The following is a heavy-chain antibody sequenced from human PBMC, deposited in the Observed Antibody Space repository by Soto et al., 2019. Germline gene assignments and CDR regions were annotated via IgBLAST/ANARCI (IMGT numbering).Heavy chain of an antibody. CDR1: GGSISGSY. V-gene: IGHV4-59*01. CDR2: VYYTGST. CDR3: ARSVAVPGAHIDY. D-gene: IGHD6-19*01. Sequence: SETLSLTCSASGGSISGSYWSWIRQSPGKGLEWLGYVYYTGSTNYSPSLRSRVSISVDTSKNEFSLRLSSVTAADTAVYFCARSVAVPGAHIDYWGQGTQVTVSS. J-gene: IGHJ4*02.